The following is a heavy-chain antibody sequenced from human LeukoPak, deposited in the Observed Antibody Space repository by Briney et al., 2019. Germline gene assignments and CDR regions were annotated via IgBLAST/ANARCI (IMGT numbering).Heavy chain of an antibody. V-gene: IGHV3-23*01. J-gene: IGHJ4*02. D-gene: IGHD3-10*01. CDR3: ARESRATMLRGVNDY. CDR1: GFTFSSYS. Sequence: GGSLRLSCAASGFTFSSYSMNWVRQAPGKGLEWVSSLSTDGSSTHYADSVRGRFTISRDNSKNTLYLQMNSLRVEDTAVYYCARESRATMLRGVNDYWGQGTLVTVST. CDR2: LSTDGSST.